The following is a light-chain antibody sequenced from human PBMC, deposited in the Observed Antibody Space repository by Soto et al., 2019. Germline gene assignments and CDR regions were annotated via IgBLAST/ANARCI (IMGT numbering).Light chain of an antibody. CDR3: LHYGTAQWT. J-gene: IGKJ1*01. Sequence: EVVLTQSPATLSLSPGESATLSCRASQSVTRDSLAWYQQKPGHSPRLLISGASSRATGIPDRFSGGGSGTDFIFNVSSLQPEDFAMYYCLHYGTAQWTFGQGTQV. CDR1: QSVTRDS. V-gene: IGKV3-20*01. CDR2: GAS.